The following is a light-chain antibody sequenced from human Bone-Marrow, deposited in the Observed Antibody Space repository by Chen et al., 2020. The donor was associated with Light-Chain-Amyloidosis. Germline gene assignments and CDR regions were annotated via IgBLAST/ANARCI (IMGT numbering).Light chain of an antibody. J-gene: IGLJ3*02. CDR3: QVWDRSSDRPV. CDR1: NIGPTS. CDR2: DDS. Sequence: SYVLTQPSSGSVAPGQTATIACGGNNIGPTSVHWYQQTPGQAPLLAVYDDSDRPSGIPERLSGSNSGNTATLTIRRVEAGDEADYYCQVWDRSSDRPVFGGGTKLTVL. V-gene: IGLV3-21*02.